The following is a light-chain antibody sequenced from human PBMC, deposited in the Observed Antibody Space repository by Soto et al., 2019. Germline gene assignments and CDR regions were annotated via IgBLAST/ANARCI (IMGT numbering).Light chain of an antibody. V-gene: IGLV2-11*01. CDR3: CSYAGSYTFWV. J-gene: IGLJ3*02. Sequence: QSALTQPRSESGSPGQSVTISCTGTSSDVGGYNYVSWYQHHPGKAPKLMIYDVSKRPSGVPDRFSGSKSGNTASLTISGLQAEDEADYYCCSYAGSYTFWVFGGGTKLTVL. CDR1: SSDVGGYNY. CDR2: DVS.